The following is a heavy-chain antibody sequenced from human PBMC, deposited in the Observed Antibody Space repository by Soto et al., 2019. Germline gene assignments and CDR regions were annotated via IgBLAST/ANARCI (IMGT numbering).Heavy chain of an antibody. Sequence: SETLSLTCAVYGGSFSGYYWSWIRQPPGKGLEWIGEINHSGSTNYNPSLKSRGTITVDTSKNQFSLKLSYVTAADAAVYYCARAGSWVWSGYYYPYWGQGTLVTVSS. CDR2: INHSGST. J-gene: IGHJ4*02. D-gene: IGHD3-3*01. V-gene: IGHV4-34*01. CDR1: GGSFSGYY. CDR3: ARAGSWVWSGYYYPY.